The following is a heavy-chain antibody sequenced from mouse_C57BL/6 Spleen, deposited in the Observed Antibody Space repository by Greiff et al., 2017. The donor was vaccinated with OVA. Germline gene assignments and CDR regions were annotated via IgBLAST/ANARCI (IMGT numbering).Heavy chain of an antibody. Sequence: EVQLVESEGGLVQPGSSMKLSCTASGFTFSDYYMAWVRQAPEKGLEWVANINYDGGSTYYLDSLKSRFIISRDNAKNILYLQMSSLKSEDTATYYYARGYSWFAYWGQGTLVTVSA. CDR1: GFTFSDYY. CDR2: INYDGGST. V-gene: IGHV5-16*01. CDR3: ARGYSWFAY. J-gene: IGHJ3*01.